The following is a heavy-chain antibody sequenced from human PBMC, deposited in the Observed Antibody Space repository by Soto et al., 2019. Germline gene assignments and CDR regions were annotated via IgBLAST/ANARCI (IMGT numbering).Heavy chain of an antibody. Sequence: SQSLSLTSAISGDSVSSNSAACNWIRHSPSRGLEWLGRTYYRSKWYNDYAVSVKSRITINPDTSKNQFSLQLKSVTPEDTAVYYCAREMSFYSSGWYALDYWGQGTLVTVSS. J-gene: IGHJ4*02. CDR3: AREMSFYSSGWYALDY. CDR1: GDSVSSNSAA. CDR2: TYYRSKWYN. V-gene: IGHV6-1*01. D-gene: IGHD6-19*01.